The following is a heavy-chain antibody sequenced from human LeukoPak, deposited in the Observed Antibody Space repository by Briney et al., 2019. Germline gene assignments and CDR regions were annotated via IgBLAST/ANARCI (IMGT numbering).Heavy chain of an antibody. V-gene: IGHV3-30-3*01. D-gene: IGHD1-1*01. Sequence: GGSLRLSCAASGFTFSSYAMRWVRQAPGKGLEWVAVISYDGSNKYYADSVKGRFTISRDNSKNTLYLQMNSLRAEDTAVYYCAREPETGTTLYWGQGTLVTVSS. CDR1: GFTFSSYA. CDR2: ISYDGSNK. CDR3: AREPETGTTLY. J-gene: IGHJ4*02.